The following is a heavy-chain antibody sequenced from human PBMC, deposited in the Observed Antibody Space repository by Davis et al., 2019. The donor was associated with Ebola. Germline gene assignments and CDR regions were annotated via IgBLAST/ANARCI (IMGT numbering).Heavy chain of an antibody. Sequence: GGSLRLSCAASGFTFSSYGMHWVRQAPGKGLEWVAVISYDGSNKYYADSVKGRLTISRDNSKNTLYLQMNSLRAEDTAVYYCAIRGYNSYYGMDVWGQGTTVTVSS. D-gene: IGHD1-1*01. CDR3: AIRGYNSYYGMDV. CDR1: GFTFSSYG. CDR2: ISYDGSNK. J-gene: IGHJ6*02. V-gene: IGHV3-30*03.